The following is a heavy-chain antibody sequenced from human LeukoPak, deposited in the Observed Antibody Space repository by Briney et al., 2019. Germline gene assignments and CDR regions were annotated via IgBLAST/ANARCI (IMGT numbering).Heavy chain of an antibody. CDR3: ATQEVQLWSNWFDP. CDR1: GFTFSDFY. V-gene: IGHV3-11*01. CDR2: ISSSGNTK. D-gene: IGHD5-18*01. J-gene: IGHJ5*02. Sequence: NTGGSLRLSCAASGFTFSDFYMSWIRQAPGKGLEWVSYISSSGNTKYYADSVKGRFTISRDNAKNSLYLQMNSLRAEDTAVYYCATQEVQLWSNWFDPWGQGTLVTVSS.